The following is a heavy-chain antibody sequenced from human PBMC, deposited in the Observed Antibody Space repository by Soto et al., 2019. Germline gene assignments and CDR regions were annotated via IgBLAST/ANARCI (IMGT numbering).Heavy chain of an antibody. CDR2: IYHSGST. J-gene: IGHJ5*02. CDR1: GDSISSDKW. CDR3: ARDRRLITMVRGVSLWLDP. Sequence: PSETLSLTCAVSGDSISSDKWWSWIRQPPGKGLQWIGEIYHSGSTKYNPSLKSRVTISVDTSKNQFSLKLSSVTAADTAVYYCARDRRLITMVRGVSLWLDPWGQGTLVTVSS. V-gene: IGHV4-4*02. D-gene: IGHD3-10*01.